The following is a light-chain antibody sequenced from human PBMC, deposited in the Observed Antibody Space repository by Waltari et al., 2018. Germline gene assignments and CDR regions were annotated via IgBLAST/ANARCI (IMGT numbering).Light chain of an antibody. CDR1: DIGSKS. CDR2: YNS. CDR3: QVWDSYSDHMV. Sequence: SYVLTQPPSLSVAPGRTATISCVGNDIGSKSVHWYQQKPGQAPVLVIYYNSDWPSGIPDRFSGSNSGNTATLTIIRVEAGDEADYFCQVWDSYSDHMVVGGGTQLTVL. V-gene: IGLV3-21*04. J-gene: IGLJ2*01.